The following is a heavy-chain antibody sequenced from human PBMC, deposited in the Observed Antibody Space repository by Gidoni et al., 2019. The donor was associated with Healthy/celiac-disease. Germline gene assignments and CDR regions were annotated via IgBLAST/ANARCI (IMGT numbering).Heavy chain of an antibody. J-gene: IGHJ6*02. Sequence: SISSSNWWSWVRQPPGKGLEWIGEIYHSGSTNYNPSLKSRVTISVDKSKNKFSLKLSSVTAADTAVYYFAREGTVMSGLYGMDVWGQGTTVTVSS. D-gene: IGHD4-4*01. CDR3: AREGTVMSGLYGMDV. CDR1: SISSSNW. CDR2: IYHSGST. V-gene: IGHV4-4*02.